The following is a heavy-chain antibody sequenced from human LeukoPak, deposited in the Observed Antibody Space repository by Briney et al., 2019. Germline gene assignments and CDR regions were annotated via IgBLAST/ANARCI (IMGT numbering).Heavy chain of an antibody. Sequence: GGSLRLSCAASGFTFSSYEMNWVRQARGKGLEWVSYISSSGSTIYYADSVKGRFTISRDNAKNSLYLQMNSLRAEDTAVYYCARLGYSSSWYHDYWGQGTLVTVSS. V-gene: IGHV3-48*03. CDR2: ISSSGSTI. J-gene: IGHJ4*02. CDR1: GFTFSSYE. CDR3: ARLGYSSSWYHDY. D-gene: IGHD6-13*01.